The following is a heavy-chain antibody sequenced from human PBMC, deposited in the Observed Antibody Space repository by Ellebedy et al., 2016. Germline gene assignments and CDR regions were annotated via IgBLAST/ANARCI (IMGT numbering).Heavy chain of an antibody. CDR3: ADGERTYYDYNRHLP. CDR1: GFTFGSYA. J-gene: IGHJ5*02. V-gene: IGHV3-23*01. D-gene: IGHD3-3*01. CDR2: ISGSGGST. Sequence: GESLKISXAASGFTFGSYAMSWVRQAPGKGLEWVSSISGSGGSTYYGDSVKGRFTISRDNSKNTLYLQMNSLRAEDTAVYYCADGERTYYDYNRHLPWGQGTLVTVSS.